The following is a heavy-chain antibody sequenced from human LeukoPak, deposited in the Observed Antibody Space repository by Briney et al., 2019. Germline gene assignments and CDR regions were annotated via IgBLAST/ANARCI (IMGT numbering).Heavy chain of an antibody. CDR3: ARDCADYVGYFFFDY. Sequence: GGSLRLSCAASGFTFNNYAMNWVRQAPGKGLEWVSSISGGGETTYYADSAKGRFTISRDNSQNTLYLQMNSLRAEDTAVYYCARDCADYVGYFFFDYWGQGTLVAVSS. CDR2: ISGGGETT. CDR1: GFTFNNYA. D-gene: IGHD4-17*01. J-gene: IGHJ4*02. V-gene: IGHV3-23*01.